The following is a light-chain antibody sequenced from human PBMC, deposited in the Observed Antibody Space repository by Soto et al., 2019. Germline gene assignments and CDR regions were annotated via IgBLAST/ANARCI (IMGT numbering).Light chain of an antibody. J-gene: IGKJ1*01. CDR1: QSVSSSY. V-gene: IGKV3-20*01. CDR2: AAS. Sequence: EIVLTQSPGTLSLSPGERATLSCRASQSVSSSYLAWYQQKPGQAPRLLIYAASSRATGIPDRFCGSGSGTDFTLTISRLEPEDFAVYFCQQYGSSRTFGQGTKVEIK. CDR3: QQYGSSRT.